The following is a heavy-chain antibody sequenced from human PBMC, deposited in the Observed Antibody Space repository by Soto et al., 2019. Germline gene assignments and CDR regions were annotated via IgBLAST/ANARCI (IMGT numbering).Heavy chain of an antibody. CDR2: ISYNGNNK. Sequence: GSLRLSCPASGFTLRSYCMHWDRQAPEEGLGWVAFISYNGNNKYYTDSVKGRFTISRDNSKNSIYLQMDRLSNEEPAVNFCAKGGQLGTNYYDNGMDVWGQGTTVTVSS. V-gene: IGHV3-30*18. CDR3: AKGGQLGTNYYDNGMDV. CDR1: GFTLRSYC. D-gene: IGHD5-18*01. J-gene: IGHJ6*02.